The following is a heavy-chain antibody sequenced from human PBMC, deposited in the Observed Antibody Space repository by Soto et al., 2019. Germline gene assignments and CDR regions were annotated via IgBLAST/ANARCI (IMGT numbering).Heavy chain of an antibody. J-gene: IGHJ3*02. CDR2: IYPGDSDT. V-gene: IGHV5-51*01. CDR1: GYSFTSYW. D-gene: IGHD6-13*01. CDR3: ASLGIAAAGTSSPTGAFDI. Sequence: GESLKISCKGSGYSFTSYWIGWVRQMPGKGLEWMGIIYPGDSDTRYSPSFQGQVTISADKSISTAYLQWSSLKASDTAMYYCASLGIAAAGTSSPTGAFDIWGQGTMVTVSS.